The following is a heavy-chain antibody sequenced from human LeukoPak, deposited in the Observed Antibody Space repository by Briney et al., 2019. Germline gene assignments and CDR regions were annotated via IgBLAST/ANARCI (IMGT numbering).Heavy chain of an antibody. V-gene: IGHV5-51*01. CDR2: IYPGDSDT. Sequence: GESLKISCKGSGYSFTNYWIGLVRQMPGKGLELMGIIYPGDSDTRYSPSFQGQVTISADKSISTAYLQWSSLKASDSAMYYCARATVTGAFDIWGQGTMVTVCS. J-gene: IGHJ3*02. D-gene: IGHD4-17*01. CDR3: ARATVTGAFDI. CDR1: GYSFTNYW.